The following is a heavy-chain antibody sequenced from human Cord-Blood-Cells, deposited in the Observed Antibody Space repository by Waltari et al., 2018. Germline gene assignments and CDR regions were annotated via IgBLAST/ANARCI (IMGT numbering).Heavy chain of an antibody. CDR2: MYSGGST. J-gene: IGHJ6*03. Sequence: EVQLVESGGGLIQPGGAMRLSCAASGFTVSSNYMSWVPQAPWKGLEWVSVMYSGGSTYYADSVKGLFTISRDNAKNTLYLQMNSLRAEDTAVYYCARSYYYYMDVWGKGTTVTVSS. CDR3: ARSYYYYMDV. V-gene: IGHV3-53*01. CDR1: GFTVSSNY.